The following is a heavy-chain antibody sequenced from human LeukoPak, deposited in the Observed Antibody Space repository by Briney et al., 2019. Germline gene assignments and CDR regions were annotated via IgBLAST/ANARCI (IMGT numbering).Heavy chain of an antibody. CDR1: GFSFSNYP. J-gene: IGHJ4*02. V-gene: IGHV3-30*09. Sequence: GGSLRLSCAASGFSFSNYPMQWVRQAPGKGLEWVATISYDGSSTYSADSVKGRFAISRDNSKNTLYLQMNSLRAEDTAVYYCAKEARILTGYFDYWGQGTLVTVSS. D-gene: IGHD3-9*01. CDR2: ISYDGSST. CDR3: AKEARILTGYFDY.